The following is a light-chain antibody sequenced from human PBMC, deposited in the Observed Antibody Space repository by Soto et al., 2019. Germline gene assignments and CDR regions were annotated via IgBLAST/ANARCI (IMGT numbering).Light chain of an antibody. CDR2: WAS. J-gene: IGKJ4*01. V-gene: IGKV4-1*01. CDR3: QQYYIAPLT. Sequence: DIVMTQSPDSLAVSLGERATINCKSSQSVLYSSNNKNYLAWYQQKPGQPPKLLIYWASNRESGVPDRFSGSGAGTDFTLSISSLQAEDVAVYYCQQYYIAPLTFGGGTKVELK. CDR1: QSVLYSSNNKNY.